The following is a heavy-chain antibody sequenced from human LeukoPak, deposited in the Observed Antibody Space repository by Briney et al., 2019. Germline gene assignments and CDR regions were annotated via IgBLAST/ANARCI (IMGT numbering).Heavy chain of an antibody. V-gene: IGHV1-69*04. D-gene: IGHD4-17*01. CDR3: ARPPYGDYEFDYFDY. Sequence: ASVKVSCKASGGSFNNFAFSWVRQAPGQGLEWMGRIIPSLGLTNYAQKFQGRVTITADKSTSTAYMELSSLRSEDTAVYYCARPPYGDYEFDYFDYWGQGTLVTVSS. CDR2: IIPSLGLT. J-gene: IGHJ4*02. CDR1: GGSFNNFA.